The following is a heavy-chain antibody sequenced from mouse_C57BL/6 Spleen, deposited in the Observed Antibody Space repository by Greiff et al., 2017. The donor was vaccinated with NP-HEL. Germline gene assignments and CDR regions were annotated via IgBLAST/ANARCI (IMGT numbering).Heavy chain of an antibody. Sequence: QVQLKESGAELARPGASVKLSCKASGYTFTSYGISWVKQRTGQGLEWIGEIYPRSGNTYYNEKFKGKATLTADKSSSTAYMELRSLTSEDSAVYFCARDYYGSGYFDYWGQGTTLTVSS. CDR2: IYPRSGNT. CDR3: ARDYYGSGYFDY. J-gene: IGHJ2*01. D-gene: IGHD1-1*01. V-gene: IGHV1-81*01. CDR1: GYTFTSYG.